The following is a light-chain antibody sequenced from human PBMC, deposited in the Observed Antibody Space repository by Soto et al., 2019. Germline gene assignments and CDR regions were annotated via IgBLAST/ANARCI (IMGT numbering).Light chain of an antibody. CDR2: DVS. CDR3: QQYNNWPGT. Sequence: EIVMTQSPATLSVSQGKSATLSGRASQGVSSNLAWYKQNPGQAPRRLIYDVSTRATGIPARFSGSGSGTEFTLTISGLQAEDFAIYYCQQYNNWPGTFGQGTKVDIK. J-gene: IGKJ1*01. V-gene: IGKV3-15*01. CDR1: QGVSSN.